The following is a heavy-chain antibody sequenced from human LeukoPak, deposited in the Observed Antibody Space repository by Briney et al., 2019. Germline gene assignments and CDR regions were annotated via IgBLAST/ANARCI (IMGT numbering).Heavy chain of an antibody. V-gene: IGHV3-53*05. CDR2: IYSGGST. D-gene: IGHD1-26*01. CDR1: GFTVSSNY. CDR3: ARGSGSYSFDY. Sequence: PGGSLRLSCAASGFTVSSNYMSWVRQAPGKGLEWVSVIYSGGSTYYADSVKGRFTISRDNSKNTLYLQMGSLRAEDMAVYYCARGSGSYSFDYWGQGTLVTVSS. J-gene: IGHJ4*02.